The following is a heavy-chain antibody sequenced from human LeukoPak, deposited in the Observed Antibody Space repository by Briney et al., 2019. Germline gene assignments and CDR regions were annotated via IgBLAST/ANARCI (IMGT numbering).Heavy chain of an antibody. D-gene: IGHD2-21*02. CDR3: ARGEACIGGNCYSSDYSYY. V-gene: IGHV3-13*01. CDR1: GFTFTTYD. Sequence: GGSLRLSCAASGFTFTTYDMHWVRQTAGKGPEWVSALDAAGDTYYADYVKGRFTISRDYAKNSLYLQMNSLRAGDTAVYYCARGEACIGGNCYSSDYSYYWGQGTTVTVSS. J-gene: IGHJ6*02. CDR2: LDAAGDT.